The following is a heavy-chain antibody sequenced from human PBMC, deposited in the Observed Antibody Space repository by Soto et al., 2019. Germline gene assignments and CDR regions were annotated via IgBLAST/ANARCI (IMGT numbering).Heavy chain of an antibody. CDR3: TTGLSNGYYNFDY. CDR1: GFPFSNAW. Sequence: PGGSLRLSCAAAGFPFSNAWMSWVRPAPGKGLEWVGRIKGEADGGTTDYAAPVKGRITISRDHSKDTLYLQMNSLKTEDTAVYYCTTGLSNGYYNFDYWGQGTPVTVSS. CDR2: IKGEADGGTT. V-gene: IGHV3-15*01. J-gene: IGHJ4*02. D-gene: IGHD2-21*01.